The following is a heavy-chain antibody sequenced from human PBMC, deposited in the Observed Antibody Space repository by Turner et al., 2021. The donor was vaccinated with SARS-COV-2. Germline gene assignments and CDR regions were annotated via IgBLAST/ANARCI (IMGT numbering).Heavy chain of an antibody. Sequence: QVQLVASGGGVVQPGRSLRPSCAADGFTFSSYGMHWVRQALGKGLEWVAAISYDGSNKYYADSVKGRFTISRDNSKNTLYLQMNSLRAEDTAVYYCAKGSGVYCSSRSCYNGYFDYWGQGTLVTVSS. J-gene: IGHJ4*02. D-gene: IGHD2-2*02. V-gene: IGHV3-30*18. CDR1: GFTFSSYG. CDR3: AKGSGVYCSSRSCYNGYFDY. CDR2: ISYDGSNK.